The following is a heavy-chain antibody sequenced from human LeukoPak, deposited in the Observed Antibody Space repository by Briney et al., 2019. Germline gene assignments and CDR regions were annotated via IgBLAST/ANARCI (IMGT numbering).Heavy chain of an antibody. CDR1: GYSVSSGYY. V-gene: IGHV4-38-2*02. D-gene: IGHD2-2*01. J-gene: IGHJ5*02. Sequence: SETLSLTCTVSGYSVSSGYYWGWIRQPPGKGLEWIASIYHSGDTYYNPSLRSRDTISLDTSKNQLSLKLSSVTAADTAVYYCARSKAHLSTSWYGNWFDPWGQGTLVTVSS. CDR3: ARSKAHLSTSWYGNWFDP. CDR2: IYHSGDT.